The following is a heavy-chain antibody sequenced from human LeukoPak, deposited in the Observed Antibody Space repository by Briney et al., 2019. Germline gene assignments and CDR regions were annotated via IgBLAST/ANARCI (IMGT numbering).Heavy chain of an antibody. CDR3: AKSTYHDIWSGYMDV. J-gene: IGHJ6*04. Sequence: GRSLRLSCAASGFSFDDSAMHWVRQAPGKGLEWVSGISWNSGRLGYADSVKGRFTISRDNANNSLYLQMNSLRPEDMALYYCAKSTYHDIWSGYMDVWGKGTTVTVSS. V-gene: IGHV3-9*03. D-gene: IGHD3-3*01. CDR2: ISWNSGRL. CDR1: GFSFDDSA.